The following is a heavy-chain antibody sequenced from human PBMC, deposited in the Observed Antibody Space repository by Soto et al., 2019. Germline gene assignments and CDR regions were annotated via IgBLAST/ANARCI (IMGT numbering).Heavy chain of an antibody. CDR2: IIPILGIA. D-gene: IGHD6-13*01. CDR1: GGTFSSYT. CDR3: AGGYSSSWYLFY. V-gene: IGHV1-69*02. J-gene: IGHJ4*02. Sequence: QVQLVQSGAEVKKPGSSVKVSCKASGGTFSSYTISWVRQAPGQGLEWMGRIIPILGIANYAQKFQGRVTITADKSTSTAYMELSSLRSEDTAVYYCAGGYSSSWYLFYWGQETLVTVSS.